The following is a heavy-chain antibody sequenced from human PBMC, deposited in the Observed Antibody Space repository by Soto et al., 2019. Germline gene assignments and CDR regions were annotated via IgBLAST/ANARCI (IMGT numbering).Heavy chain of an antibody. V-gene: IGHV3-30*04. CDR1: GLTVSSYA. Sequence: GGSLRLSCAASGLTVSSYAMNWVRQARGKXVEGVAVIAYDGRNKYYADSVKGRFTISRDNSKNKLYLQMNRLGAEDTAVHYCPCDYHDSSCYYYGVFHYFGQGPLVTVSS. CDR3: PCDYHDSSCYYYGVFHY. J-gene: IGHJ4*02. D-gene: IGHD3-22*01. CDR2: IAYDGRNK.